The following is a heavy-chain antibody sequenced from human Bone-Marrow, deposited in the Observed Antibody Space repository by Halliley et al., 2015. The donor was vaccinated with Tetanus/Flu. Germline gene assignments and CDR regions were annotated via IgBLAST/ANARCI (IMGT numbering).Heavy chain of an antibody. Sequence: CAASGFGFSDAYMSWVRQAPGKGLEWVGRVRTKTEGGTTDCAAPGKGRFTISRDDSESTLYLQMNSLKTEDTAVYYCTTRWGIWGQGTMVTVSS. CDR1: GFGFSDAY. J-gene: IGHJ3*02. V-gene: IGHV3-15*01. CDR3: TTRWGI. CDR2: VRTKTEGGTT. D-gene: IGHD7-27*01.